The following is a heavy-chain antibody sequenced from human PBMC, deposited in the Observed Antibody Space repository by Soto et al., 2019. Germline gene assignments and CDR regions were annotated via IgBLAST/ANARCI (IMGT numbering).Heavy chain of an antibody. V-gene: IGHV3-7*03. D-gene: IGHD6-19*01. Sequence: EVQLVESGGGLVQPGGSLRLSCAASRFTFSTYWMSWVRQAPGQGLEGVANIQQDGSEKYYVDSVKGRFTISRDNAKNSLYLQMNSLRAEDTAVYYCARGGRIRASGWFDYWGQGTLVTVSS. J-gene: IGHJ4*02. CDR3: ARGGRIRASGWFDY. CDR1: RFTFSTYW. CDR2: IQQDGSEK.